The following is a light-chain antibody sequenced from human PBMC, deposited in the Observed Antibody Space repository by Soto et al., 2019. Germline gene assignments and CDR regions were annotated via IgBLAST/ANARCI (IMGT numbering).Light chain of an antibody. J-gene: IGKJ1*01. Sequence: AIPMTQSPSSLSASVGDRVTITCRASQGIRNDLGWYQQKPGKAPKLLIYAASSLQSGVPSRFSGSGSGTDFTLTTSSLQPEDFATYYCLQDYNYPWTFGQGTKAEIK. CDR3: LQDYNYPWT. CDR2: AAS. V-gene: IGKV1-6*01. CDR1: QGIRND.